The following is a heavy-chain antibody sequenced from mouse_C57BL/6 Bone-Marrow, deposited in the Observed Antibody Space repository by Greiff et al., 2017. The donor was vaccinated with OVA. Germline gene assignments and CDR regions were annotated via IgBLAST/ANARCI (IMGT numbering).Heavy chain of an antibody. CDR1: GYTFTSYG. D-gene: IGHD2-4*01. CDR2: IYIGNGYT. V-gene: IGHV1-58*01. CDR3: ARSPSIYYDYDGYFDV. J-gene: IGHJ1*03. Sequence: VQLKPSGAELVRPGSSVKMSCKTSGYTFTSYGINWVKQRPGQGLEWIGYIYIGNGYTEYNEKFKGKATLTSDTSSSTAYMQLSSLTSEDSAIYFCARSPSIYYDYDGYFDVWGTGTTVTVSS.